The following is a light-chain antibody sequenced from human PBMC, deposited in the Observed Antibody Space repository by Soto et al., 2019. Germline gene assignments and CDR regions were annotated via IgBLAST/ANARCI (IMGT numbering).Light chain of an antibody. CDR1: SSNIGAGYD. CDR3: QSYDSSLSVV. V-gene: IGLV1-40*01. Sequence: QAVVTQPPSVSGAPGQRVTISCTGSSSNIGAGYDVSWYQQLPGRAPKLLIYGNSNRPSGVPDRFSGSKSGTSASLAITGLQAEDEADYYCQSYDSSLSVVFGGGTKLTVL. CDR2: GNS. J-gene: IGLJ2*01.